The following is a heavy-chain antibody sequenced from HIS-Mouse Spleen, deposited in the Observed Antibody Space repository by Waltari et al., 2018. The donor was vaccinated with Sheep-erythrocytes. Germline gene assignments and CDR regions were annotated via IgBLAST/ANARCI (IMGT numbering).Heavy chain of an antibody. CDR2: IYYSGST. D-gene: IGHD3-3*01. Sequence: QVQLQESGPGLVKPSETLSLTCTVSGGSISSYYWSWIRQPPGKGLEWIGYIYYSGSTNYNPSLKRRVTISLDTAKNQFSLKLSAVTAADTAVYYCARLTIFGVVPDIWGQGTMVTVSS. J-gene: IGHJ3*02. V-gene: IGHV4-59*08. CDR1: GGSISSYY. CDR3: ARLTIFGVVPDI.